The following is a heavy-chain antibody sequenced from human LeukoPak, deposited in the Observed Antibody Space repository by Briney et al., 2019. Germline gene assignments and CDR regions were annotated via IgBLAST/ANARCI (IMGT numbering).Heavy chain of an antibody. D-gene: IGHD5-12*01. V-gene: IGHV3-30-3*01. CDR3: AREYSGYGDFDY. CDR1: GVTFSSYD. J-gene: IGHJ4*02. CDR2: ISYDGTNK. Sequence: PGGSLRLSCAASGVTFSSYDVHWVRQAPGKGLEWVAVISYDGTNKDYADSVKGRLTISRDNSKNTLYLQMNSLRAEDTAVYYCAREYSGYGDFDYWGQGTLVTVSS.